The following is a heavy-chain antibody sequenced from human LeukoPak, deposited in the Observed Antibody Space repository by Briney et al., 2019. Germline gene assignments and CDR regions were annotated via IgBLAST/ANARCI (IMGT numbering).Heavy chain of an antibody. J-gene: IGHJ4*02. D-gene: IGHD6-13*01. Sequence: GGSLRLPCAASGFTISSYTMHWVRQAPGKGLESVSAISSNGGSTYYANSVKGRFTISRDNSKNTLYLQMDSLRAEDMAVYYCAREGSPGTYDYWGQGTLVTVSS. CDR2: ISSNGGST. V-gene: IGHV3-64*01. CDR3: AREGSPGTYDY. CDR1: GFTISSYT.